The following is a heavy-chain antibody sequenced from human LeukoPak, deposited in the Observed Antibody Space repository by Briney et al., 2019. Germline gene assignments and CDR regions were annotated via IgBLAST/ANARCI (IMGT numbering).Heavy chain of an antibody. CDR1: GFTFSSYG. Sequence: GGSLRLSCAASGFTFSSYGMHWVRQAPGKGLEWVAFIRYDGSNKYYADSVKGRFTISRDNSKNTLYLQMNSLRAEDTAVYYCAKRGRAVVAATPNYYYYYMDVWGKGTTVTISS. V-gene: IGHV3-30*02. CDR2: IRYDGSNK. J-gene: IGHJ6*03. D-gene: IGHD2-15*01. CDR3: AKRGRAVVAATPNYYYYYMDV.